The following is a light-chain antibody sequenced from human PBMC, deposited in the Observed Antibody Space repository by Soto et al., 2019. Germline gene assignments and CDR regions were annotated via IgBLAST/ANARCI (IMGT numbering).Light chain of an antibody. V-gene: IGLV2-23*01. CDR2: EGS. CDR1: SSDVGSYNL. Sequence: SALTQPAAVSGSPGQSITISCTGTSSDVGSYNLVSWYQQHPGKAPKLMIYEGSKWPSGVSNRFSGSKSGNTASLTISGLQAEDEADYYCCSYAGSNTWVFGGGTKLTVL. J-gene: IGLJ3*02. CDR3: CSYAGSNTWV.